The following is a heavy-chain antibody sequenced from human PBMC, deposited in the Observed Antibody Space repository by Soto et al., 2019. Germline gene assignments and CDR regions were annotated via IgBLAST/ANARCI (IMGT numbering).Heavy chain of an antibody. Sequence: QVQLQESGPGLVKPSETLSLTCTVSGGSISSYYWSWIRQPAGKGLEWIGRIYTSGSTNYNPSLKSRATMSVDTSKNQFSLKLSSVTAADTAVYYCARVTGAAGIGYFDLWGRGTLVTVSS. CDR2: IYTSGST. V-gene: IGHV4-4*07. J-gene: IGHJ2*01. CDR1: GGSISSYY. CDR3: ARVTGAAGIGYFDL. D-gene: IGHD6-13*01.